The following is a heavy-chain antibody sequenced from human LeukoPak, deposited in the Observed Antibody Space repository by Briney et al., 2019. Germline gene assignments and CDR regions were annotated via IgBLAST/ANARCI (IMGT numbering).Heavy chain of an antibody. D-gene: IGHD3-9*01. Sequence: GGSLRLSCAASGFTFNTIAMSWVRQAPGKGLEWVSVISASGDTTYYADSVKGRFTISRDNFKNTLFLQMNSLRDEDTAVYFCASPDTPRAVSHSGDWYYFDYWGQGTLVTVSS. CDR1: GFTFNTIA. CDR2: ISASGDTT. CDR3: ASPDTPRAVSHSGDWYYFDY. J-gene: IGHJ4*02. V-gene: IGHV3-23*01.